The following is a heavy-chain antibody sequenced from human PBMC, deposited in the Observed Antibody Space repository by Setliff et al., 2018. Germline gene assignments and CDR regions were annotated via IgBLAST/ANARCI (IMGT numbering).Heavy chain of an antibody. D-gene: IGHD2-2*01. V-gene: IGHV4-59*02. J-gene: IGHJ5*02. CDR3: ARGIGGYCSSMSCSNESWP. CDR2: TFYSGDT. Sequence: SETLSLTCAVSGGSVTSHYWSWIRQPPGKGLEWIGFTFYSGDTNSNPSLKSRVTMSVDTSKNQFSLKLSSVTAADTAVYYCARGIGGYCSSMSCSNESWPWGQGTLVTVSS. CDR1: GGSVTSHY.